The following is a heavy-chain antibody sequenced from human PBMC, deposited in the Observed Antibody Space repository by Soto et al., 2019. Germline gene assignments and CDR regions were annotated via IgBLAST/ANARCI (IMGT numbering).Heavy chain of an antibody. CDR1: GLSVTSNNY. CDR3: TRDLNIMWFFS. CDR2: RSHSGNT. J-gene: IGHJ5*01. Sequence: PSETLSLTCGVSGLSVTSNNYWAWIRQSPGKGLEWTGSRSHSGNTYYNPSLNSRVTISVDTSKNQFSLRLTSVTAADTAIYYCTRDLNIMWFFSWGQGTLVTVSS. V-gene: IGHV4-38-2*02.